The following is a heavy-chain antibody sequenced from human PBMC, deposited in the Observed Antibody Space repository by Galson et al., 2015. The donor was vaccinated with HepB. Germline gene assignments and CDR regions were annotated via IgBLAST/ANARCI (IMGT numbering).Heavy chain of an antibody. D-gene: IGHD6-13*01. CDR2: ISYDGSNK. J-gene: IGHJ4*02. CDR1: GFTFSSYA. CDR3: ARDGAAAGMNHHTLDY. V-gene: IGHV3-30-3*01. Sequence: SLRLSCAASGFTFSSYAMHWVRQAPGKGLEWVAVISYDGSNKYYADSVKGRFTISRDNSKNTLYLQMNSLRAEDTAVYYCARDGAAAGMNHHTLDYWGQGTLVTVSS.